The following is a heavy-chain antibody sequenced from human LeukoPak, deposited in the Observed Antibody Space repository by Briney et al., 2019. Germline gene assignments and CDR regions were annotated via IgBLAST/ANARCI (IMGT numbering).Heavy chain of an antibody. CDR2: ISGGST. Sequence: PGGSLRLSCAASGFTVSSNEMSWVRQAPGKGLEWVSSISGGSTYYAGSRKGRFTISRDNSKNTLHLQMNSLRAEDTAVYYCAKDANSGWSDFDYWGQGTLVTVSS. CDR3: AKDANSGWSDFDY. J-gene: IGHJ4*02. V-gene: IGHV3-38-3*01. CDR1: GFTVSSNE. D-gene: IGHD6-19*01.